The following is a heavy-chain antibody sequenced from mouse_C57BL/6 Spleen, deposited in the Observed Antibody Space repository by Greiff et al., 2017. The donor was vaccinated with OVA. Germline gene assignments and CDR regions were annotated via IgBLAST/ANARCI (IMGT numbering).Heavy chain of an antibody. CDR2: IDPSDSYT. V-gene: IGHV1-50*01. Sequence: VQLQQPGAELVKPGASVKLSCKASGYTFTSYWMQWVKQRPGQGLEWIGEIDPSDSYTNYNQKFKGKATLTVDTSSSTAYMQLSSLTSEDSAVYYCTLNWDFDYWGQGTTLTVSS. CDR1: GYTFTSYW. D-gene: IGHD4-1*01. J-gene: IGHJ2*01. CDR3: TLNWDFDY.